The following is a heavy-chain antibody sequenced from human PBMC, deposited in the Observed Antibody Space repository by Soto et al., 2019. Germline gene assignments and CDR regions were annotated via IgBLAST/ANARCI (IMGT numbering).Heavy chain of an antibody. Sequence: GGSLRLSCAASGFTFSSYSMNWVRQAPGKGLEWVSSISSSSSYIYYADSVKGRFTISRDNAKNSLYLQMNSLRAEDTAVYFCARLRKSSSCLDYWGQGTLVTVSS. J-gene: IGHJ4*02. CDR2: ISSSSSYI. D-gene: IGHD6-13*01. CDR3: ARLRKSSSCLDY. V-gene: IGHV3-21*01. CDR1: GFTFSSYS.